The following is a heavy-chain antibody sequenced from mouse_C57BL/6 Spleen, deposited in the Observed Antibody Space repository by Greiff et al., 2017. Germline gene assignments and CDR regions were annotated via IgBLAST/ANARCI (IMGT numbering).Heavy chain of an antibody. J-gene: IGHJ2*01. Sequence: QVQLQQPGAELVMPGASVKLSCKASGYTFTSYRMDWVKQRPGQGLEWIGKIDPSDSYTNYNQKFKGKSTLTVDKSSSTAYMQHSGLTSEDSAVYYCAKDGRGRGYCFDYWGQGTTLTVSS. CDR2: IDPSDSYT. D-gene: IGHD1-1*01. CDR1: GYTFTSYR. V-gene: IGHV1-69*01. CDR3: AKDGRGRGYCFDY.